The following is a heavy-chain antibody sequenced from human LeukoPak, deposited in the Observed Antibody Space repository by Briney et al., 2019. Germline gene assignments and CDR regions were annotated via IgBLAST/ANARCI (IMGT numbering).Heavy chain of an antibody. CDR2: ISAYNGNT. D-gene: IGHD3-22*01. V-gene: IGHV1-18*01. CDR3: ARVVLYYDSSGYYWREIRGVDY. CDR1: GYTFTSYG. J-gene: IGHJ4*02. Sequence: ASVKVSCKASGYTFTSYGISWVRQAPGQGLEWMRWISAYNGNTNYAQKLQGRVTMTTDTSTSTAYMELRSLRSDDTAVYYCARVVLYYDSSGYYWREIRGVDYWGQGTLVTVSS.